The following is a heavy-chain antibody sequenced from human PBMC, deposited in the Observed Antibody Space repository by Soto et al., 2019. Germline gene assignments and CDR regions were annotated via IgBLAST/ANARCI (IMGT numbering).Heavy chain of an antibody. D-gene: IGHD3-16*01. Sequence: GASVKVSCKASGSTFTSYDINWVRQATGQGLEWMGWMNPNNGNTNYAQNLQGRLTLTTDTSTTTAYMELRSLRSNDTAIYYCAMVDVYVTPSPQDVWGQGTTVTVSS. J-gene: IGHJ6*02. CDR2: MNPNNGNT. CDR3: AMVDVYVTPSPQDV. V-gene: IGHV1-18*01. CDR1: GSTFTSYD.